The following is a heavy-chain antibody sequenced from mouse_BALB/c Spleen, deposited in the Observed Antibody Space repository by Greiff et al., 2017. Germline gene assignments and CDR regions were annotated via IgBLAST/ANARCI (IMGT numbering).Heavy chain of an antibody. D-gene: IGHD1-1*01. J-gene: IGHJ1*01. CDR1: GFSLTDYG. Sequence: VQGVESGPGLVAPSQSLSITCTVSGFSLTDYGVSWIRQPPGKGLEWLGVIWGGGSTYYNSAPKSRMSISKDNSKSQVFIKMNSLQTDDTAMYYCAKHYYGSSYWYFDVWGAGTTVTVSS. CDR2: IWGGGST. V-gene: IGHV2-6-5*01. CDR3: AKHYYGSSYWYFDV.